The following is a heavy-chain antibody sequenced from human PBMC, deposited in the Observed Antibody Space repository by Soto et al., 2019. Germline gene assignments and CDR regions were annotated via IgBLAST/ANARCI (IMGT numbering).Heavy chain of an antibody. V-gene: IGHV3-23*01. CDR3: AKIVVVTATLGDAFDI. CDR2: ISGSGGST. D-gene: IGHD2-21*02. Sequence: GSLRLTCSASGFTFSSYAMSWVRQAPGKGLEWVSAISGSGGSTYYADSVKGRFTISRDNSKNTLYLQMNSLRAEDTAVYYCAKIVVVTATLGDAFDIWGQGTMVTVSS. J-gene: IGHJ3*02. CDR1: GFTFSSYA.